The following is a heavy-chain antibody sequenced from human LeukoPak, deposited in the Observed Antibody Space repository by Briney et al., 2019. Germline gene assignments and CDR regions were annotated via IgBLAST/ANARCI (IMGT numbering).Heavy chain of an antibody. J-gene: IGHJ4*02. CDR3: ARDRGFGELLYNGGY. CDR1: GFTFSSYW. CDR2: IKQDGSEK. V-gene: IGHV3-7*01. Sequence: GGSLRLSCAASGFTFSSYWMSWVRQAPGKGLEWVANIKQDGSEKYYVDSVKGRFTISRDNAKNSLYLQMNSLRAKDTAVYYCARDRGFGELLYNGGYWGQGTLVTVSS. D-gene: IGHD3-10*01.